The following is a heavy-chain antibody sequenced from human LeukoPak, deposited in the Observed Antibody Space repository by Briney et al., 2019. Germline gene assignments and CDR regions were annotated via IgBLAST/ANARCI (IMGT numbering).Heavy chain of an antibody. CDR2: INHSGST. CDR1: GGSFSGYY. CDR3: ARLPQVTAAGTNLFDY. D-gene: IGHD6-13*01. J-gene: IGHJ4*02. V-gene: IGHV4-34*01. Sequence: SETLSLTCAVYGGSFSGYYWSWIRQPPGKGLEWIGEINHSGSTNYNPSLKSRVTISVYTFKNQFSLKLSSVTAADTAVYYCARLPQVTAAGTNLFDYWGQGTLVTVSS.